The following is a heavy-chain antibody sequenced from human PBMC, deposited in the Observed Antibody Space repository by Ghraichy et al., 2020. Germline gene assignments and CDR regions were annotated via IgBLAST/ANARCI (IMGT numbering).Heavy chain of an antibody. CDR3: ARAHSSGWVGHGMDV. V-gene: IGHV6-1*01. D-gene: IGHD6-19*01. Sequence: SQTLSLTCAISGDSVSSNSAAWNWIRQSPSRGLEWLGRTYYRSKWFNDYAVSVKSRININSDTSKNQFSLRLNSVTPEDTAVYYCARAHSSGWVGHGMDVWGQGTTVTVSS. CDR1: GDSVSSNSAA. J-gene: IGHJ6*02. CDR2: TYYRSKWFN.